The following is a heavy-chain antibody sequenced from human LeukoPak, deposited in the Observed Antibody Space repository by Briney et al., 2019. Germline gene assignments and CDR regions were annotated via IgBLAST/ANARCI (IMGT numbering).Heavy chain of an antibody. CDR3: TSNPNHYYHNEFDY. CDR1: GFTFSSYS. CDR2: ISSSSSYI. J-gene: IGHJ4*02. D-gene: IGHD1-14*01. Sequence: GGSLRLSCAASGFTFSSYSMNWVRQAPGKGLEWVSSISSSSSYIYYADSVKGRFTISRDNAKNSLYLQMNSLRAEDTAVYYCTSNPNHYYHNEFDYWGQGTLVTVSS. V-gene: IGHV3-21*03.